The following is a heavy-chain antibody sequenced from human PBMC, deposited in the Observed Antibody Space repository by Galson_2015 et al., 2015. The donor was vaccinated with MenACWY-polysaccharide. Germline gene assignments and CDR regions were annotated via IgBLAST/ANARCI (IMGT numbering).Heavy chain of an antibody. J-gene: IGHJ4*02. CDR1: GFTFSNAW. CDR3: AKRRSGSYYIFHY. CDR2: IRSDGSNK. Sequence: SLRLSCAASGFTFSNAWMSWVRQAPGKGLEWVAFIRSDGSNKYYADSVKGRFTISRDNSKNTLYLQMYSLRAEDTAVYYCAKRRSGSYYIFHYWGQGTLVTVSS. D-gene: IGHD3-10*01. V-gene: IGHV3-30*02.